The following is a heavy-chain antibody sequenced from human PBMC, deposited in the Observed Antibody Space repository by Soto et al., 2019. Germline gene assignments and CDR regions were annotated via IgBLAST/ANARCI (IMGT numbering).Heavy chain of an antibody. D-gene: IGHD3-3*01. CDR1: GYRVSSSG. V-gene: IGHV1-18*04. CDR3: ARDLSRGPIFGVVITPNWFDP. CDR2: ISEYNGNT. J-gene: IGHJ5*02. Sequence: ASDQVSCKASGYRVSSSGPIWVRPPPRQGLEGMGWISEYNGNTNYAQNPQGTISMTTDTFRSTAHMELRFLRSDDTAEYLCARDLSRGPIFGVVITPNWFDPWGQGTLVTVSS.